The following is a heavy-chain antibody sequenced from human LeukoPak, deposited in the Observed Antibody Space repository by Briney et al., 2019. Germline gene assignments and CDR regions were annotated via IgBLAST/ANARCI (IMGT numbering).Heavy chain of an antibody. CDR2: NNTNTGNP. D-gene: IGHD2-2*01. J-gene: IGHJ6*03. V-gene: IGHV7-4-1*02. Sequence: GASVKVSCKASGYTFTSYAMNWVRQAPGQGLEWMGWNNTNTGNPTYAQGFTGRFVFSLDTSVSTAYLQISSLKAEDTAVYYCARVVVVVPAAQTIGEHYYYYMDVWGKGTTVTVSS. CDR1: GYTFTSYA. CDR3: ARVVVVVPAAQTIGEHYYYYMDV.